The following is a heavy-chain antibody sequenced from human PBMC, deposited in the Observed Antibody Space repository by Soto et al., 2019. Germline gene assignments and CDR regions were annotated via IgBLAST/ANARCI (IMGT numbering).Heavy chain of an antibody. J-gene: IGHJ4*01. CDR3: ARGGPYYDSSGYWLAD. V-gene: IGHV3-74*01. CDR1: GFTFSSYW. Sequence: GFLRLACAASGFTFSSYWMHWVRQAPGKGLVWVSRINSDGSSTSYADSVKGRFTISRDNAKNTLYLQMNSLRAEDTAVYYCARGGPYYDSSGYWLADWGHGTLVTVSS. D-gene: IGHD3-22*01. CDR2: INSDGSST.